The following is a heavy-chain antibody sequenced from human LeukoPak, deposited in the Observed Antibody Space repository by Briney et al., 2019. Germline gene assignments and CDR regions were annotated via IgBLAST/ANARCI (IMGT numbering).Heavy chain of an antibody. D-gene: IGHD3-10*01. CDR1: GGSFSGDY. J-gene: IGHJ4*02. CDR3: AREGFGELSHFDY. V-gene: IGHV4-34*12. CDR2: IIHSGRT. Sequence: SETLSLTCVVYGGSFSGDYWSWIRQPPGRGLEWIGEIIHSGRTNYNPSLKSRVTISVDTSKNQFSLKLSSVTTADTAVYYCAREGFGELSHFDYWGQGTLVTVSS.